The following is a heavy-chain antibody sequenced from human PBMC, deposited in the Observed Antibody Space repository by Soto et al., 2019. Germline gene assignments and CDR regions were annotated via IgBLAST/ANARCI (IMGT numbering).Heavy chain of an antibody. CDR1: GGSISSSSYY. Sequence: QLQLQESGPGLVKPSETLSLTCTVSGGSISSSSYYWGWIRQPPGKGLEWIGSIYYSGSTYYNPSLKSRVTISVDTSKNQFSLKLSSVTAADTAVYYCARRSINYYYYMDVWGKGTTVTVSS. J-gene: IGHJ6*03. V-gene: IGHV4-39*01. CDR3: ARRSINYYYYMDV. CDR2: IYYSGST.